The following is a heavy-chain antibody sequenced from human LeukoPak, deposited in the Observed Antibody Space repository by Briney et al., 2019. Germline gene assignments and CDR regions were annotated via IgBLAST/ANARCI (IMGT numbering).Heavy chain of an antibody. CDR3: ARVVAAPGWFQH. Sequence: SETLSLTCTVSGGSISSYYWSWLRQPPGKGLEWIGYIYYSGSTGYNPSLKSRVTISVDTSKNQFSLKVTSVTAADTAVYYCARVVAAPGWFQHWGQGTLVTVSS. V-gene: IGHV4-59*01. CDR1: GGSISSYY. J-gene: IGHJ1*01. D-gene: IGHD2-15*01. CDR2: IYYSGST.